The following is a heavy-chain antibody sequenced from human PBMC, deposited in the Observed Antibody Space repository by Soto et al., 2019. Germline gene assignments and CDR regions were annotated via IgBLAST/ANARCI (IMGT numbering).Heavy chain of an antibody. J-gene: IGHJ5*02. D-gene: IGHD3-10*01. CDR1: GYTFSNYG. V-gene: IGHV1-18*01. CDR2: ISAYNGDT. CDR3: ARDLRQPFGELFRPLRS. Sequence: ASVKVSCKASGYTFSNYGISWVRQAPGQGLEWMGWISAYNGDTNYAQKLQDRVTMTTDTSTSTAYMELRSLRSDDTAVYYCARDLRQPFGELFRPLRSWGQGTLVTVSS.